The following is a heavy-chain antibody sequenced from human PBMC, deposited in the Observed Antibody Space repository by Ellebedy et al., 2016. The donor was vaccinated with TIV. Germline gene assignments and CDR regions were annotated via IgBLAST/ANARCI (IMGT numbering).Heavy chain of an antibody. CDR1: GFILSSYS. J-gene: IGHJ4*02. Sequence: GGSLRLXXAASGFILSSYSMNWVRQAPGKGLEWVSYISSSSSTIYYADSVKGRFTISRDNAKNSLYLQMNSLRAEDTAVYYCASGFYGSGSDQRFLGYWGQGTLVTVSS. CDR3: ASGFYGSGSDQRFLGY. D-gene: IGHD3-10*01. V-gene: IGHV3-48*04. CDR2: ISSSSSTI.